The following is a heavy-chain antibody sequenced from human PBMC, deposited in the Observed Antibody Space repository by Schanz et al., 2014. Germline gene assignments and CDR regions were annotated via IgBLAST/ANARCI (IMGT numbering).Heavy chain of an antibody. V-gene: IGHV3-23*01. Sequence: EVHLLESGGGLVQPGGSLRLSCAASGFSFGTYAMSWVRQAPGKGLLWVSSISGTGGDDTYYADSVKGRFTISRDNSKNTLFLQMNSLRAEDTAVYYCARDHTAESCYSAGPPIDYWGQGTLLAVSS. CDR1: GFSFGTYA. CDR3: ARDHTAESCYSAGPPIDY. CDR2: ISGTGGDDT. D-gene: IGHD2-15*01. J-gene: IGHJ4*02.